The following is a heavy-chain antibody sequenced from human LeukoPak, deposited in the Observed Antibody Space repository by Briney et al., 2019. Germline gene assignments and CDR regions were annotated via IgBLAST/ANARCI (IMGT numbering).Heavy chain of an antibody. Sequence: PSETLSLTCTVSGGSISNFYWSWIRQPPGKGLEWIGYIYYTGSTDYNPSLKSRVTISLDTSKNQFSLTLSSVTAADTAVYYCARLQYYYDSNGYYSLYYFDYWGQGTVVTVSS. CDR2: IYYTGST. CDR1: GGSISNFY. V-gene: IGHV4-59*08. D-gene: IGHD3-22*01. CDR3: ARLQYYYDSNGYYSLYYFDY. J-gene: IGHJ4*02.